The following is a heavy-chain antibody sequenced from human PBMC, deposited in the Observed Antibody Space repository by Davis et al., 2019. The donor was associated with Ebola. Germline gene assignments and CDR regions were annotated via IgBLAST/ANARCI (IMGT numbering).Heavy chain of an antibody. Sequence: PSETLSLTCTVSGGSIKSDDHYWSWIRQSPGKGLEWIGYIHYSGNTYYNPSLKSRITISVDTSKNQFSLKLNSVTVADTAVYYCARAEYHLLFSDPNWFDPWGQGTLVTVSS. D-gene: IGHD2-2*01. CDR2: IHYSGNT. V-gene: IGHV4-30-4*01. CDR1: GGSIKSDDHY. J-gene: IGHJ5*02. CDR3: ARAEYHLLFSDPNWFDP.